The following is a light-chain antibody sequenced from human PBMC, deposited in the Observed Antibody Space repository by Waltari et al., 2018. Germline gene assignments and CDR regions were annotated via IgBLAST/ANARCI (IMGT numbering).Light chain of an antibody. J-gene: IGLJ2*01. Sequence: SSDLTPDPDVSVALGQTVGITCQGALLRTSYGNWCRQKPGQAPELVSYGKNNRPSGIPDRFSASSSENTASLIITGAQAEDEADYYCSSRELSGHVVFGGGTRLTVL. V-gene: IGLV3-19*01. CDR3: SSRELSGHVV. CDR2: GKN. CDR1: LLRTSY.